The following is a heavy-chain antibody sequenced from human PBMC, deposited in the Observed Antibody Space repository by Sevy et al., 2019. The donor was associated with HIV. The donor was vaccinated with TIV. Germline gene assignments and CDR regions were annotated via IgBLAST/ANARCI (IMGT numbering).Heavy chain of an antibody. D-gene: IGHD3-10*01. CDR1: GGSISSYY. Sequence: SETLSLTCTVSGGSISSYYWSWIRQPAGKGLEWIGRIYTSGSTNYNPSLKSRVTMSVDTSKNQFSLKLSSVTAADTAVYYCARALSTTMVRGVIRYYYYYMEVWGKGTTVTVSS. J-gene: IGHJ6*03. CDR2: IYTSGST. V-gene: IGHV4-4*07. CDR3: ARALSTTMVRGVIRYYYYYMEV.